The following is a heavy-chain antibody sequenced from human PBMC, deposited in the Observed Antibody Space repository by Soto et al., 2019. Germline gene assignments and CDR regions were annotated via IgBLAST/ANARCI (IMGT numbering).Heavy chain of an antibody. J-gene: IGHJ5*02. Sequence: SETLSRTCTVSGGSISSSSYYWGWIRQPPGKGLEWIGSIYYSGSTYYNPSLKSRVTISVDTSKNQFSLKLSSVTAADTAVYYCARPLHYYGSGSYSWFDPWGQGTLVTVSS. CDR2: IYYSGST. D-gene: IGHD3-10*01. CDR1: GGSISSSSYY. V-gene: IGHV4-39*01. CDR3: ARPLHYYGSGSYSWFDP.